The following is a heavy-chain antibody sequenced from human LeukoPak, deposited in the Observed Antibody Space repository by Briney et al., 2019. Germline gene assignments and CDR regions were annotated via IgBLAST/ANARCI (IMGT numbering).Heavy chain of an antibody. Sequence: PSETLSLTCTVSGGSISTYSWNWIRQPAGKGLEWIGRIFASGTTKYNPSLKSRDTMSVETSKNQFSLKLSSVTAADTAVYYCAREGSAFDIWGQGTMVTVSS. CDR2: IFASGTT. V-gene: IGHV4-4*07. J-gene: IGHJ3*02. CDR3: AREGSAFDI. CDR1: GGSISTYS.